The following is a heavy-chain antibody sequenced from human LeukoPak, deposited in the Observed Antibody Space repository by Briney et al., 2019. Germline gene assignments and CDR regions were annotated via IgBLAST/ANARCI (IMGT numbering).Heavy chain of an antibody. CDR3: AKAMVEAEFDY. Sequence: GGSLRLSCAASGFTVSSNYMSWVRQAPGKGLEWVSVIYSGGSTYYADSVKGRFTISRDNSKNTLYLQMNSLRAEDTAVYYCAKAMVEAEFDYWGQGTLVTVSS. J-gene: IGHJ4*02. CDR1: GFTVSSNY. D-gene: IGHD4/OR15-4a*01. V-gene: IGHV3-53*01. CDR2: IYSGGST.